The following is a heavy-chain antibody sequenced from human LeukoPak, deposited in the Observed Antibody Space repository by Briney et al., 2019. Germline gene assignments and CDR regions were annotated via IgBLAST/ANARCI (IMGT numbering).Heavy chain of an antibody. CDR3: ARRAMGDIKEATFDI. J-gene: IGHJ3*02. D-gene: IGHD3-10*01. V-gene: IGHV4-39*01. CDR1: GGSISSSSYY. Sequence: SETLSLTCTVSGGSISSSSYYWGWIRQPPGKGLEWIGSIYYSGNTYYNPSLKSRVTISVDTSNNQFSLKLSSVTAADTAVYYCARRAMGDIKEATFDIWGQGTMVTVSS. CDR2: IYYSGNT.